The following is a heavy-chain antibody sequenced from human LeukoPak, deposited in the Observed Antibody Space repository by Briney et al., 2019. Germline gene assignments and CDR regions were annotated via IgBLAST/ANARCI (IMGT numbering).Heavy chain of an antibody. CDR3: ARDPYDILAYGMDV. V-gene: IGHV4-4*07. D-gene: IGHD3-9*01. CDR2: IYTSGST. J-gene: IGHJ6*02. CDR1: GGSISSYY. Sequence: SETLSLTCTVSGGSISSYYWSWIRQPAGKGLEWIGRIYTSGSTNYNPSLKSRVTMSVDTSKNQFSLKLSSVTAADTAVYYCARDPYDILAYGMDVWGQGTTVTASS.